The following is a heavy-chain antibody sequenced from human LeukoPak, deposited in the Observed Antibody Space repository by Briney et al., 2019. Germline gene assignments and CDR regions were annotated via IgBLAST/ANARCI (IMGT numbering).Heavy chain of an antibody. V-gene: IGHV4-59*01. D-gene: IGHD3-10*01. Sequence: SETLSFTCTVSGGSISSYYWSWIRQPPGKGLEWIGYIYYSGSTNYNPSLKSRVTISVDTSKNQFSLKLSSVTAADTAVYYCARERYYGSGIQAIDYWGQGTLVTVSS. J-gene: IGHJ4*02. CDR3: ARERYYGSGIQAIDY. CDR2: IYYSGST. CDR1: GGSISSYY.